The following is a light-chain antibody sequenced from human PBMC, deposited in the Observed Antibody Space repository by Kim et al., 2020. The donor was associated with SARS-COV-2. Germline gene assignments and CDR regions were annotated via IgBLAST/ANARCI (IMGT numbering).Light chain of an antibody. CDR1: QSISSY. V-gene: IGKV1-39*01. CDR3: QQSYSTPYT. J-gene: IGKJ2*01. Sequence: SSSVGDRVNITCRASQSISSYLNWYQQKPRKAPKLLIYAASSLQSGVPSRFSGSGSRTDFTLTISSMQPEDVATYYCQQSYSTPYTFGQETELEIK. CDR2: AAS.